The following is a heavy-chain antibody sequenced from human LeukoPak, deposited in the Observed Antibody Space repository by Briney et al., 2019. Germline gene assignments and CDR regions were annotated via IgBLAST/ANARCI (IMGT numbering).Heavy chain of an antibody. CDR2: INGGDYST. Sequence: GGSLRLSCAASGFTFSSPAMSWVRQAPGKGLQWLSSINGGDYSTYYADSVKGRFTISRDSSKNILYLQMNSLRTDDTAIYYCATANPTPRGINFDYWGQGTLVTVSS. D-gene: IGHD3-10*01. CDR1: GFTFSSPA. J-gene: IGHJ4*02. CDR3: ATANPTPRGINFDY. V-gene: IGHV3-23*01.